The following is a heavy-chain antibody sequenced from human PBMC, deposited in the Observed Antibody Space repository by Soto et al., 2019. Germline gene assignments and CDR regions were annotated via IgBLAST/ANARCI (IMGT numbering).Heavy chain of an antibody. CDR1: GGXXXXXXXX. V-gene: IGHV4-30-2*01. CDR2: IYHSGST. J-gene: IGHJ4*02. Sequence: QLQLQESGSGLVKPSQTLSLTCAVSGGXXXXXXXXXSWIRQPXXXXLEWIGYIYHSGSTYYNPSLKSRVXXXXXXXXXXXXXXXXXXXXXXXXXXXXXXXXXXXXXGYDYWGQGTLVTVSS. D-gene: IGHD3-22*01. CDR3: XXXXXXXXXGYDY.